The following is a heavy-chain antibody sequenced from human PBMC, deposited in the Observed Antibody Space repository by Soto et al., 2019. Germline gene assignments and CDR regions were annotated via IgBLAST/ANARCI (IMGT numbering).Heavy chain of an antibody. D-gene: IGHD3-10*01. J-gene: IGHJ4*01. CDR3: ARGLDRSGIYYTDY. CDR1: GYMFVTYG. V-gene: IGHV1-18*01. Sequence: GASVKVSCKASGYMFVTYGINWVRQAPGQVLEWMGWISAYNGNTKYAQNLQGRVTMTTDASKSTAYMEMRSRRSDDKAVYYCARGLDRSGIYYTDYWG. CDR2: ISAYNGNT.